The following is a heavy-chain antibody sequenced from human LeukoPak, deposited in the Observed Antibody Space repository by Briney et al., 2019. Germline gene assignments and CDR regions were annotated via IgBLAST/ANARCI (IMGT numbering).Heavy chain of an antibody. D-gene: IGHD6-19*01. CDR3: ARDAGAVGPFFFDY. CDR2: ISSSSSTI. V-gene: IGHV3-48*01. J-gene: IGHJ4*02. CDR1: GLTFSSYS. Sequence: GGSLRLSCAASGLTFSSYSMNWVRQAPGKGLEWVSYISSSSSTIYYADSVKGRFTISRDNAKNSLYLQMNSLRAEDTAVYYCARDAGAVGPFFFDYWGQGTLVTVSS.